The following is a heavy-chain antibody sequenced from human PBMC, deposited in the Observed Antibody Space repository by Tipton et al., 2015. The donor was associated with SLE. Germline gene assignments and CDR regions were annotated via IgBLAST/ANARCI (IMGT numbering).Heavy chain of an antibody. CDR1: GGPIRYGGYY. D-gene: IGHD3-10*01. CDR3: ATSRVWGVVTQYFHH. J-gene: IGHJ1*01. V-gene: IGHV4-31*03. Sequence: TLSLTCSVSGGPIRYGGYYWNYIRQFPGKGLEWIGHISDRGTTYYNPSLQSRVTISSDTSKNQFSLKLTSVTAADTALYFCATSRVWGVVTQYFHHWGQGTLV. CDR2: ISDRGTT.